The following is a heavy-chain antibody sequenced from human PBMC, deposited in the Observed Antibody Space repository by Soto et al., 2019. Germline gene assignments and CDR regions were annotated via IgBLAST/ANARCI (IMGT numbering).Heavy chain of an antibody. V-gene: IGHV3-23*01. CDR1: GFTFRSNV. J-gene: IGHJ4*02. Sequence: PGGSLRLSCAASGFTFRSNVMSWVRQAPGKGLEWVSTISGSGGSTYYADSVKGRFTISRDNSKNTLYLQMNSLRAVDTAVYYCAKEFRPFDYWGQGTLVTVSS. CDR2: ISGSGGST. CDR3: AKEFRPFDY.